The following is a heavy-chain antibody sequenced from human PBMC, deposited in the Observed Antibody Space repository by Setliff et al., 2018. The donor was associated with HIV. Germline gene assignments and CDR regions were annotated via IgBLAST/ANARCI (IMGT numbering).Heavy chain of an antibody. CDR3: ARRNYYDSSDYPA. D-gene: IGHD3-22*01. J-gene: IGHJ5*02. CDR2: IYNSGRT. CDR1: GGSVSSNNYY. Sequence: SETLSLTCIVSGGSVSSNNYYWGWIRQPPGMGLEWIGSIYNSGRTYYNPSLKSRVTISVDTSKNQFCLRLSSVTAADTAVYYCARRNYYDSSDYPAWGQGALVTVSS. V-gene: IGHV4-39*01.